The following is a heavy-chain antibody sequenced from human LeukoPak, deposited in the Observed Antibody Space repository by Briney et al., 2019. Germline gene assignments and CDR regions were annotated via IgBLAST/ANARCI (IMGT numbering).Heavy chain of an antibody. D-gene: IGHD2-2*01. J-gene: IGHJ3*02. V-gene: IGHV3-7*01. CDR2: IKQDGSEK. Sequence: GGSLRLSCAASGFIFTDYWMYWVRQAPGKGLAWVANIKQDGSEKYYVDSVKGRFTISRDNAKNSLYLQMNSLRAEDTAVYYCARDRQEYYCSSTSCSLWAFDIWGQGTMVTVSS. CDR1: GFIFTDYW. CDR3: ARDRQEYYCSSTSCSLWAFDI.